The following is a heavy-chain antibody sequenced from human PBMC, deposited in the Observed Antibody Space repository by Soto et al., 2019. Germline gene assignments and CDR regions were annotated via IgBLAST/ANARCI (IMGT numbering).Heavy chain of an antibody. CDR1: GFTFSSYA. J-gene: IGHJ6*02. CDR3: VKGTGCSSTSCYEDYYYGMDV. D-gene: IGHD2-2*01. V-gene: IGHV3-64D*08. Sequence: PGGSLRLSCSASGFTFSSYAMHWVRQAQGRGLEYVSAISSNGGSTYYADSVKDRFTISRDNSKNTLYLQMSSLRAEDTAVYYCVKGTGCSSTSCYEDYYYGMDVWGQGTTVTVSS. CDR2: ISSNGGST.